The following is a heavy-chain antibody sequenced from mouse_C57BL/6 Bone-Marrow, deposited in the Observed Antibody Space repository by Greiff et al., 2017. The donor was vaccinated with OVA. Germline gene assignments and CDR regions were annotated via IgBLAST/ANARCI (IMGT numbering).Heavy chain of an antibody. V-gene: IGHV1-81*01. CDR2: IYPRSGNT. CDR3: ARSWGPYYFDY. J-gene: IGHJ2*01. Sequence: VQRVESGAELARPGASVKLSCKASGYTFTSYGISWVKQRTGQGLEWIGEIYPRSGNTYYNEKFKGKATLTADKSSSTAYMELRSLTSEDSAVYFCARSWGPYYFDYWGQGTTLTVSS. CDR1: GYTFTSYG. D-gene: IGHD4-1*01.